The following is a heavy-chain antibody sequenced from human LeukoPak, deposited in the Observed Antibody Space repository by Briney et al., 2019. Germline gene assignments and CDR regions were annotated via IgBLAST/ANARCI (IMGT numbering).Heavy chain of an antibody. CDR1: GFTFSSYA. CDR2: ISGSGGST. D-gene: IGHD3-22*01. Sequence: PGGSLRLSCAASGFTFSSYAMSWVRQAPGKGLEWVSAISGSGGSTYYADSVKGRFTISRDNSKNTLYPQMNSLRAEDTAVYYCAKDREPTYYYDSSGYYLFDYWGQGTLVTVSS. CDR3: AKDREPTYYYDSSGYYLFDY. J-gene: IGHJ4*02. V-gene: IGHV3-23*01.